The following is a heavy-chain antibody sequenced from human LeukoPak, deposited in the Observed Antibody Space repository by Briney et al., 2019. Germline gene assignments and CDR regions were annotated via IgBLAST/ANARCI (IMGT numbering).Heavy chain of an antibody. D-gene: IGHD2-2*02. J-gene: IGHJ4*02. CDR1: GFTFSSYG. CDR2: IWYDGSNK. V-gene: IGHV3-33*01. Sequence: GGSLRLSCAASGFTFSSYGMHWVRQAPGKGLEWVAVIWYDGSNKYYADSVKGRFTISRDNSKNTLYLQMNSLRAEDTAVYYCARDFRYCSSTSCYTLDYWGQGTLVTVSS. CDR3: ARDFRYCSSTSCYTLDY.